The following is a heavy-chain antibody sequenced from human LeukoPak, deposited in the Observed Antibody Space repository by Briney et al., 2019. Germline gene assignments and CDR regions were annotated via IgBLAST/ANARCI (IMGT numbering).Heavy chain of an antibody. J-gene: IGHJ5*02. CDR3: ARGDGDYGWFDP. V-gene: IGHV4-59*01. Sequence: SETLSLTCTVSGGSISSYYWSWIRQPPGKGLEWIGYIYYSGSTNYNPSLKSRVTVSVDTSKNQFSLKLSSVTAADTAVYYCARGDGDYGWFDPWGQGTLVTVSS. CDR1: GGSISSYY. D-gene: IGHD4-17*01. CDR2: IYYSGST.